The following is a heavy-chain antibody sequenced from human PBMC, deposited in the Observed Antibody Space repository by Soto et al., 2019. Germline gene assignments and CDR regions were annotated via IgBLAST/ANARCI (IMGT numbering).Heavy chain of an antibody. CDR2: INAGNGNT. Sequence: ASVKVSCKASGYTFTSYVMHWVRQAPGQRLDWMGWINAGNGNTKYSQKFQGRVTITRDTSASTAYMELSSLISEDTAVYYCAREDWNYAIDYWGQGTLVTVSS. V-gene: IGHV1-3*01. J-gene: IGHJ4*02. CDR1: GYTFTSYV. CDR3: AREDWNYAIDY. D-gene: IGHD1-7*01.